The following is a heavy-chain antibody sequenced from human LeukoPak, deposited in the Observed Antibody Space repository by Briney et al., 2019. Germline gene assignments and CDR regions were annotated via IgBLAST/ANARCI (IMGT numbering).Heavy chain of an antibody. CDR1: GVSISSSNSY. CDR2: IYYSGNT. J-gene: IGHJ4*02. CDR3: ARQTGSGLFILP. Sequence: SETLSLTCTVSGVSISSSNSYWGWIRQPPGKGLEWIGSIYYSGNTYYNASLKSQVSISIDTSKNQFSPRLTSVTAADTAGYYCARQTGSGLFILPGGQGTLVTVSS. V-gene: IGHV4-39*01. D-gene: IGHD3/OR15-3a*01.